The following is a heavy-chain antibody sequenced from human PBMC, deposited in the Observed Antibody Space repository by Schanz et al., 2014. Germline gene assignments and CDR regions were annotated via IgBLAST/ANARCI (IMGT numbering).Heavy chain of an antibody. V-gene: IGHV3-30*04. CDR1: GFTFNGHA. CDR3: ARDDKRYFDWLSTFDL. Sequence: QVQLVESGGGVVQPGGSLRLSCESSGFTFNGHAMHWVRQAPCKGLEWVAVTSSDGRQKYYTDSVKGRFTVSRDNSKNTLYLQLNSLRAEDTAVYYCARDDKRYFDWLSTFDLWGQGTMVAVSS. D-gene: IGHD3-9*01. CDR2: TSSDGRQK. J-gene: IGHJ3*01.